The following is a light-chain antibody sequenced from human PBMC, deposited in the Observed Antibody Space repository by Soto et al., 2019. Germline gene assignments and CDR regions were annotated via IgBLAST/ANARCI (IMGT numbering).Light chain of an antibody. J-gene: IGKJ1*01. CDR3: QQYNTYWT. V-gene: IGKV1-5*01. CDR1: QNIGSW. Sequence: DIQMTQFPSTLSASVGDRVTITCRDSQNIGSWLAWYQQKPGKAPKVLIYDVSNLETGVPSRFSGSGSGTEFTLTISSLQPDDFATYYCQQYNTYWTFGQGTKVDIK. CDR2: DVS.